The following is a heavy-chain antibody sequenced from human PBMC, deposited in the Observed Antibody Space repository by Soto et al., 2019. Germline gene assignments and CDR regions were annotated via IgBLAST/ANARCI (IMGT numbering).Heavy chain of an antibody. CDR3: ARDRLMATAGTARHYFGLDV. D-gene: IGHD5-18*01. CDR1: GGSIRSGGYY. Sequence: SETLSLTCTVSGGSIRSGGYYWSWVRQNPRKGLEWIGNIYYSGNTYYNPSLKSRLTISVDTSKNQFSLNLSSVTAADTAVYYCARDRLMATAGTARHYFGLDVWGQGTTVTVSS. J-gene: IGHJ6*02. V-gene: IGHV4-31*03. CDR2: IYYSGNT.